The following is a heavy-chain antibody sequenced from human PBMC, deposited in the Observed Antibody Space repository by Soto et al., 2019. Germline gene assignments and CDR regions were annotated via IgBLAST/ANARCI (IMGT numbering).Heavy chain of an antibody. D-gene: IGHD1-26*01. CDR2: IIPILGIA. J-gene: IGHJ2*01. CDR1: GGTFSSYT. Sequence: SVKVSCKASGGTFSSYTISWVRQAPGQGLEWMGRIIPILGIANYAQKFQGRVTITADKSTSTAYMELSSLRSEDTAVYYCARQPGSWELRWYFDLWGRGTLVTVSS. CDR3: ARQPGSWELRWYFDL. V-gene: IGHV1-69*02.